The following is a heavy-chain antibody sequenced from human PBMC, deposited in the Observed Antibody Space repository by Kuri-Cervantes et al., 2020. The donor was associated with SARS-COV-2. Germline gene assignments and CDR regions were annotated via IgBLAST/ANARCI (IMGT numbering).Heavy chain of an antibody. V-gene: IGHV1-69*04. Sequence: SSVKVSCQSSGGTFNTFIINWVRQAPGQGLEWMGRIIPILGIANYAQKFQGRVTITADKSTSTAYMELSSLRSEDTAVYYCAREGQTYYYGSGSYRIFDYWGQGTLVTVSS. CDR2: IIPILGIA. CDR3: AREGQTYYYGSGSYRIFDY. CDR1: GGTFNTFI. J-gene: IGHJ4*02. D-gene: IGHD3-10*01.